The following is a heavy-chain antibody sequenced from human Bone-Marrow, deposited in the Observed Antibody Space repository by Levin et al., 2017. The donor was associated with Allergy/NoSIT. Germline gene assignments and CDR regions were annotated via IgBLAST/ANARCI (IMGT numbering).Heavy chain of an antibody. CDR2: INSDGSST. Sequence: GGSLRLSCAASGFTFSSYWMHWVRQAPGKGLVWVSRINSDGSSTSYADSVKGRFTISRDNAKNTLYLQMNSLRAEDTAVYYCARASMTPGFDYWGQGTLVTVSS. J-gene: IGHJ4*02. CDR1: GFTFSSYW. D-gene: IGHD6-6*01. CDR3: ARASMTPGFDY. V-gene: IGHV3-74*01.